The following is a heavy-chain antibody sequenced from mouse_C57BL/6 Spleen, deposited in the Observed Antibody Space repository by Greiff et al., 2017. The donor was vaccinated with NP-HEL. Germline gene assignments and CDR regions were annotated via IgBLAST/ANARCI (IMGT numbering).Heavy chain of an antibody. V-gene: IGHV1-85*01. Sequence: VQLQQSGPELVKPGASVKLSCKASGYTFTSYDINWVKQRPGQGLEWIGWIYPRDGSTKYNEKFKGKATLTADTSSSTAYMELHSLTSEDSAVYFGARDDSNYPPWFAYWGQGTLVTVSA. CDR1: GYTFTSYD. CDR2: IYPRDGST. CDR3: ARDDSNYPPWFAY. D-gene: IGHD2-5*01. J-gene: IGHJ3*01.